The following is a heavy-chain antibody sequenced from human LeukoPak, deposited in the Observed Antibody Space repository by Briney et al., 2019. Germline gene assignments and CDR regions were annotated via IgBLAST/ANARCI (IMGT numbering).Heavy chain of an antibody. CDR1: GFTFSSYA. Sequence: GGSLRLSCAASGFTFSSYAMHWVRQAPGKGLEWVAVISYDGSNKYYADSVKGRFTISRDNSKNTLHLQMNSLRAEDTAVYYCARDLAAAGTVYYYYGMDVWGQGTTVTVSS. CDR2: ISYDGSNK. D-gene: IGHD6-13*01. V-gene: IGHV3-30-3*01. J-gene: IGHJ6*02. CDR3: ARDLAAAGTVYYYYGMDV.